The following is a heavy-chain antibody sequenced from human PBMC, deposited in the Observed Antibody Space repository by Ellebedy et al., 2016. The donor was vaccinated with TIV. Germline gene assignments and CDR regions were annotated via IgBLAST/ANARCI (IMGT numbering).Heavy chain of an antibody. J-gene: IGHJ4*02. CDR2: VGARSEYT. CDR1: GFTFSNYA. V-gene: IGHV3-23*01. D-gene: IGHD3-9*01. Sequence: PGGSLRFSCAVSGFTFSNYAMALVRQATGKGLEWVSAVGARSEYTFYADSVKGRFTISRDNSKDALYLQMSSLRAEDTAIYYCAKELVSRDILSFDYWGLGTLVTVSS. CDR3: AKELVSRDILSFDY.